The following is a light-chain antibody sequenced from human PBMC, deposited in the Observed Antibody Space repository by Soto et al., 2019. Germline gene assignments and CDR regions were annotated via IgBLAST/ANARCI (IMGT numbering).Light chain of an antibody. CDR3: QQYNNWPPLT. J-gene: IGKJ4*01. V-gene: IGKV3-15*01. CDR2: GAY. CDR1: ESVSTF. Sequence: EIVLTQSPATLSLSPGERSTLSCRASESVSTFLAWYQHKPGQAPRLLIYGAYTRATGVPARFSGRGSGTEFTLTIRSLQSEDVAIYYCQQYNNWPPLTFGGGTKVDIK.